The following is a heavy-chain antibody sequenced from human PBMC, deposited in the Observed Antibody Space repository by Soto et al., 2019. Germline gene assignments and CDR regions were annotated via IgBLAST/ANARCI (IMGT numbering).Heavy chain of an antibody. CDR3: ARSQGSSTSLEIYYYYYYGMEG. CDR1: GCTFGSYA. CDR2: IIPIPGTA. J-gene: IGHJ6*02. V-gene: IGHV1-69*01. D-gene: IGHD2-2*01. Sequence: QVQLVQSGAEVKKPGTSVKVSCKASGCTFGSYAISWVRQAPGQGLEWMGGIIPIPGTANYAQKFQGRVTSAADESTSTAYMELSSLRSEDTAVYYCARSQGSSTSLEIYYYYYYGMEGWVQWSTVSVSS.